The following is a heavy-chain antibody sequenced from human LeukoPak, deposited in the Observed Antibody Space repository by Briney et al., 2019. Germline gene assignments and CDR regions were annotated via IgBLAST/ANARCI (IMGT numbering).Heavy chain of an antibody. CDR2: ISGSGGST. J-gene: IGHJ4*02. CDR1: GFTFSSYA. V-gene: IGHV3-23*01. CDR3: AKGGGSGWYWEEY. D-gene: IGHD6-19*01. Sequence: GGSLRLSCAASGFTFSSYAMSWVRQAPGKGLEWVSAISGSGGSTYYADFVKGRFTISRGNSKNTLYLQMNSLRAEGTAVYYCAKGGGSGWYWEEYWGQGTLVTVSS.